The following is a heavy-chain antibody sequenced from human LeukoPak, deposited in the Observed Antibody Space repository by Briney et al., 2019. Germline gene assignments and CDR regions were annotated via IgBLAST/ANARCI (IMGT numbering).Heavy chain of an antibody. CDR2: IIPIFGTA. D-gene: IGHD4-11*01. Sequence: SVKVSCKASGGTFSSYAISWVRQAPGQGLEWMGGIIPIFGTANYAQKFQGRVTITADESTSTTYMELSSLRSEDTAVYYCARESGRIYSNYLDWGQGTLVTVSS. CDR3: ARESGRIYSNYLD. J-gene: IGHJ4*02. CDR1: GGTFSSYA. V-gene: IGHV1-69*13.